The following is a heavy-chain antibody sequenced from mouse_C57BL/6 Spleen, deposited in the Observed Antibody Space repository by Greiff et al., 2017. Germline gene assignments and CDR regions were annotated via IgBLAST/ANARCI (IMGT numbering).Heavy chain of an antibody. Sequence: QVQLQQSGAELVKPGASVKISCKASGYTFTDSYIHWVKQRPGQGLEWIGKLGPGSGSTYYTEKFKGKATLTADKSSSTAYMQLSSLTSEDSAVYFGARPDYYGSSYAAIGYWGQGTSVTVSS. V-gene: IGHV1-77*01. CDR1: GYTFTDSY. CDR2: LGPGSGST. J-gene: IGHJ4*01. CDR3: ARPDYYGSSYAAIGY. D-gene: IGHD1-1*01.